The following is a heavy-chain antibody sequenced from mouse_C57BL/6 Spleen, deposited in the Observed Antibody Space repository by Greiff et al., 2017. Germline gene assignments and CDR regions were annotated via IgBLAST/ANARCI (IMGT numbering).Heavy chain of an antibody. Sequence: VKLLESGAELARPGASVKMSCKASGYTFTSYTMHWVKQRPGQGLEWIGYINPSSGYTRYNQKFKDKATLTADKSSSTAYMQLSSLTSEDAAVYYCARDDYVVYAMDYWGQGTSVTVSS. CDR1: GYTFTSYT. D-gene: IGHD2-4*01. J-gene: IGHJ4*01. CDR2: INPSSGYT. CDR3: ARDDYVVYAMDY. V-gene: IGHV1-4*01.